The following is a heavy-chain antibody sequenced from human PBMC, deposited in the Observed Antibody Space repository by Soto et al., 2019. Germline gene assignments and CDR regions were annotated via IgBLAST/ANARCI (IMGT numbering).Heavy chain of an antibody. CDR2: IYYSGST. Sequence: SETLSLTCTVSGGSISSYYWSWIRQPPGKGLEWIGYIYYSGSTNYNPSLKSRVAISVDTSKNQISLKLSSVTAADTAVYYCARGREGLNYDFWSGSYYYYGMDVWGQGTTVTVSS. D-gene: IGHD3-3*01. J-gene: IGHJ6*02. CDR1: GGSISSYY. CDR3: ARGREGLNYDFWSGSYYYYGMDV. V-gene: IGHV4-59*01.